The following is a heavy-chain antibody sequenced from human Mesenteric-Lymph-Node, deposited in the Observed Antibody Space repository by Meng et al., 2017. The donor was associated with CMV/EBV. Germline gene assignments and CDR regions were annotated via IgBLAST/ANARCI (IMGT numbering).Heavy chain of an antibody. CDR1: GFTFNTYI. CDR3: AKESGWFD. V-gene: IGHV3-48*01. D-gene: IGHD6-19*01. CDR2: ISGSSSTI. J-gene: IGHJ4*02. Sequence: GGSLRLSCAASGFTFNTYIMNWVRQAPGKGLEWVSYISGSSSTIYYAVSVKGRFTISRDNSKNTLSLQLNNLRADDTAVYYCAKESGWFDWGQGTLVTVSS.